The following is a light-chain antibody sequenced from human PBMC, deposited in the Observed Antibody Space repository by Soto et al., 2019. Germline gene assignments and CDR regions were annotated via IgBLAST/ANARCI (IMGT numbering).Light chain of an antibody. CDR2: WAS. V-gene: IGKV4-1*01. CDR3: QQYYSTPHS. J-gene: IGKJ2*01. CDR1: QSVLYSSNNKNY. Sequence: DIVMTQSPDSLAVSLGERATINCKSSQSVLYSSNNKNYLAWYQQKPGQLPKLLIYWASTRESGVPDRFSGSGSGTEFTLTISSLQAEDVAVYYCQQYYSTPHSFGQGTKLEI.